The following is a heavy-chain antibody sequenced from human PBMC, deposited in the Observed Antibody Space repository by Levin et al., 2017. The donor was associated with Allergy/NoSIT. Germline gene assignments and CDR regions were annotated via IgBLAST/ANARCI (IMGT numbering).Heavy chain of an antibody. CDR2: INPNSGGT. Sequence: GESLKISCKASGYTFTGYYMHWVRQAPGQGLEWMGWINPNSGGTNYAQKFQGRVTMTRDTSISTAYMELSRLRSDDTAVYYCARVGAFDGSGSYRSPLDYWGQGTLVTVSS. D-gene: IGHD1-26*01. V-gene: IGHV1-2*02. CDR1: GYTFTGYY. J-gene: IGHJ4*02. CDR3: ARVGAFDGSGSYRSPLDY.